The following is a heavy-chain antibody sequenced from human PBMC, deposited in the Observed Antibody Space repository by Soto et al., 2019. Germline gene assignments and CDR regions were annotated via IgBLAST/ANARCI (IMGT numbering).Heavy chain of an antibody. CDR3: VRDTYFSDSSGYTRCLDY. V-gene: IGHV3-72*01. CDR2: SRDKTQVYST. CDR1: GFALSDPY. Sequence: PGGSLRLSGAVGGFALSDPYIGWVLQVPGHGMEWVGRSRDKTQVYSTAYAASVKGRFTTSRDESKNSAYLKMNSLKTEDTAVYYCVRDTYFSDSSGYTRCLDYWGQGTLVTVSS. J-gene: IGHJ4*02. D-gene: IGHD3-22*01.